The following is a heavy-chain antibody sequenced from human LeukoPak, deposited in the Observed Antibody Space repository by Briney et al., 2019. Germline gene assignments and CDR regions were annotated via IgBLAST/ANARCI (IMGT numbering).Heavy chain of an antibody. J-gene: IGHJ4*02. D-gene: IGHD5-18*01. CDR3: ARGYSFGFKTIDY. CDR2: ISSSGSYI. CDR1: RFTRSSYN. Sequence: TAGSLRFSCAASRFTRSSYNMNWVRQAPGKGLEWVSSISSSGSYIYYVDLVKGRFTISRDNAENSLYLQMNSLRAEDTAVYYCARGYSFGFKTIDYWGQGTLVTVSS. V-gene: IGHV3-21*06.